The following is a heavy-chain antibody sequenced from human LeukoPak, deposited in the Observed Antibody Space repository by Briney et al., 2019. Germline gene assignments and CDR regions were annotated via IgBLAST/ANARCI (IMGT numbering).Heavy chain of an antibody. V-gene: IGHV3-64*01. J-gene: IGHJ4*02. CDR1: GFIFRSYA. CDR2: ISSKGDNA. Sequence: GGSLRLSCAASGFIFRSYAMHWTRQAPGKGLEYVAAISSKGDNAYYVNSLRGRFTISRDNSKKTLFLQMESLRPEDMAVYYCGRAPPYHDILTGSISQHYFDFWGQGTLVTVSS. CDR3: GRAPPYHDILTGSISQHYFDF. D-gene: IGHD3-9*01.